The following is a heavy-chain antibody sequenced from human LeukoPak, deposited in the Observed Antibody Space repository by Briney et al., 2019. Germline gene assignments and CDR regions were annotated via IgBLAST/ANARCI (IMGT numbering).Heavy chain of an antibody. V-gene: IGHV1-2*02. Sequence: ASVKVSCKASGYTFTGYYMHWVRQATGQGLECMGWINPNSGGTNYAQKFQGRVTMTRDTSISTAYMELSRLRSDDTAVYYCARQPGGDNYDSSGIEAFDIWGQGTMVTVSS. D-gene: IGHD3-22*01. CDR3: ARQPGGDNYDSSGIEAFDI. CDR1: GYTFTGYY. CDR2: INPNSGGT. J-gene: IGHJ3*02.